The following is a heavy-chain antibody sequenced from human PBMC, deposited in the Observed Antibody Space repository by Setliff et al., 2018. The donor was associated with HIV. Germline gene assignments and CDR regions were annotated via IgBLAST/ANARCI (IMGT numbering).Heavy chain of an antibody. CDR3: ARGPYSYGNNWFDP. Sequence: SVKVSCKASGYTFINYAMNWVRQAPGQGLEWMGGIIPILGIANYAQKFQGRVTITADESTSTAYMELSSLRSEDTAVYYCARGPYSYGNNWFDPWGQGTLVTVSS. J-gene: IGHJ5*02. V-gene: IGHV1-69*10. CDR1: GYTFINYA. D-gene: IGHD5-18*01. CDR2: IIPILGIA.